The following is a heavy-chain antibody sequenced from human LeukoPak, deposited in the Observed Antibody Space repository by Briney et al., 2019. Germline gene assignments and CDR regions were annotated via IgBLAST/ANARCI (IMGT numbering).Heavy chain of an antibody. V-gene: IGHV3-66*01. J-gene: IGHJ6*02. CDR1: GFTFSSYW. CDR3: ARERASRFSHGMDV. Sequence: PGGSLRLSCAASGFTFSSYWMSWVRQAPGKGLEWVSVIYSGGSTYYADSVKGRFTISRDNSKNTLYLQMNSLRAEDTAVYYCARERASRFSHGMDVWGQGTTVTVSS. CDR2: IYSGGST. D-gene: IGHD6-13*01.